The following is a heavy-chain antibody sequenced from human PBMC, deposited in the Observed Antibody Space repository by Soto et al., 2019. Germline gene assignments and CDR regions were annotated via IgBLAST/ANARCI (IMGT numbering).Heavy chain of an antibody. CDR3: ARVAPKVDY. J-gene: IGHJ4*02. V-gene: IGHV3-30-3*01. CDR2: ISYDGSNK. Sequence: GGSLRLSCASSGFTFSSYAMHWVRQAPGKGLEWVAVISYDGSNKYYADSVKGRFTISRGNSKNTLYLQMNSLRAEDTAVYYCARVAPKVDYWGQGTLVTVSS. CDR1: GFTFSSYA.